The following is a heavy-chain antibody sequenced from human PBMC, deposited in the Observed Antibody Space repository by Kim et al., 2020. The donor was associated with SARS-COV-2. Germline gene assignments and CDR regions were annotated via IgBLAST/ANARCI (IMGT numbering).Heavy chain of an antibody. Sequence: GGSLRLSCAASGFTFIDYYMSWIRQAPGKGLEWVSYISSSSSYTNYADSVKGRFTISRDNAKNSLYLQMNSLRAEDTAVYYCARDCRICSGWYVVSGSRGYGMDVWGQGTTVTVSS. V-gene: IGHV3-11*05. CDR1: GFTFIDYY. D-gene: IGHD6-19*01. J-gene: IGHJ6*02. CDR2: ISSSSSYT. CDR3: ARDCRICSGWYVVSGSRGYGMDV.